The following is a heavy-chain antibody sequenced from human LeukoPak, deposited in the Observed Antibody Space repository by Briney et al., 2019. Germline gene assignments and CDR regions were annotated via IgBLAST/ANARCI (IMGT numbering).Heavy chain of an antibody. CDR2: ISAYNGNT. J-gene: IGHJ5*02. V-gene: IGHV1-18*01. D-gene: IGHD2-15*01. CDR1: GYTFTSYD. CDR3: ARVISPQYCSGGSCYSVWFDP. Sequence: ASVKVSCKASGYTFTSYDISWVRQAPGQGLEWMGWISAYNGNTNYAQKLQGRVTMTTDTSTSTAYMELRSLRSDDTAVYYCARVISPQYCSGGSCYSVWFDPWGQGTLVTVSS.